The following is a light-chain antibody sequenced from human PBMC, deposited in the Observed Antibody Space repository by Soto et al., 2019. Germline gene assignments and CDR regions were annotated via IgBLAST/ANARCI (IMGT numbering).Light chain of an antibody. Sequence: DIVMTQSPSTLSVSPGERATLSCRASQSVRSDLAWYHQKPGQAPRLLIYGASTRATGIPARFSGSGSGTEFTLTINSLRSEDFAVYYCQQYNNWPRTFGQGTKVDIK. V-gene: IGKV3-15*01. CDR2: GAS. CDR1: QSVRSD. CDR3: QQYNNWPRT. J-gene: IGKJ1*01.